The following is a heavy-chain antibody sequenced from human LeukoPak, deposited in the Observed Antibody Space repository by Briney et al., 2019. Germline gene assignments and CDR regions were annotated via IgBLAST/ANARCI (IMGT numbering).Heavy chain of an antibody. J-gene: IGHJ4*01. CDR3: ARAYCSGDSCPPGNY. Sequence: ASVTVSCKPSGYTFTSYGISWVRQAPGQGLEWMGWINTNTGNPTFAQGFTGRFVFSLDTSVSTVYLQINSLKTDDTAVYYCARAYCSGDSCPPGNYWGQGTLVTVSS. CDR1: GYTFTSYG. CDR2: INTNTGNP. V-gene: IGHV7-4-1*02. D-gene: IGHD2-15*01.